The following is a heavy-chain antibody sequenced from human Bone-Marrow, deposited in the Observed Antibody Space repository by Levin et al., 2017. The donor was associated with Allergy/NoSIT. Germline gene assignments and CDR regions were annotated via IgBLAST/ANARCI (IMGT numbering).Heavy chain of an antibody. CDR1: GFTFSSYW. CDR3: ARGLGHYYDTSGYRLGFCDY. J-gene: IGHJ4*02. V-gene: IGHV3-74*01. CDR2: INSDGSST. D-gene: IGHD3-22*01. Sequence: PTGGSLRLSCAASGFTFSSYWMHWVRQAPGKGLVWVSRINSDGSSTTYADSVKGRFTISRDNAKNTLSLQMNSLRAEDTAVYYCARGLGHYYDTSGYRLGFCDYWGQGSLVTVSS.